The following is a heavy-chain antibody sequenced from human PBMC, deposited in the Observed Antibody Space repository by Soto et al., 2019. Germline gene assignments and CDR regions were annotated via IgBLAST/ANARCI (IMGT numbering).Heavy chain of an antibody. J-gene: IGHJ6*03. D-gene: IGHD4-17*01. CDR1: GFTFSSYS. V-gene: IGHV3-48*01. CDR2: ISSSSTI. Sequence: PGGSLRLSCAASGFTFSSYSMNWVRQAPGKGLEWVSYISSSSTIYYADSVKGRFTISRDNAKNSLYLQMNSLRAEDTAVYYCASRSGSVTYYYYYYMDVWGKGTTVTVSS. CDR3: ASRSGSVTYYYYYYMDV.